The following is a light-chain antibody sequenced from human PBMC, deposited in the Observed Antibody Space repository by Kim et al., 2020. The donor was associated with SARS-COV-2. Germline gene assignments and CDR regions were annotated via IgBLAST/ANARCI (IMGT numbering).Light chain of an antibody. CDR2: DDT. CDR1: SDYYAASDY. Sequence: IIIICCGCSDYYAASDYVAWYQHRPPRAPHMIIYDDTKRPPGVSARCSACTTGYTASLSTTGVHADDEDYYYCSYSNYDTKSDYVFGPGTKVTVL. J-gene: IGLJ1*01. V-gene: IGLV2-14*03. CDR3: SYSNYDTKSDYV.